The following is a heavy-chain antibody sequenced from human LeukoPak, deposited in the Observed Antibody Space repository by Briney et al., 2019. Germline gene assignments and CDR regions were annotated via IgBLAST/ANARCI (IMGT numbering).Heavy chain of an antibody. Sequence: GGSLRLSCAASGFTFSSYDMRWVRQPPGKGLECVSSISGSGGSTYYADSVKGRFTISRDNSKNTLYVQMISLRADDTAVYYCAKQRYYGSGSLSYYDYWGQGTLVTVSS. D-gene: IGHD3-10*01. J-gene: IGHJ4*02. CDR3: AKQRYYGSGSLSYYDY. V-gene: IGHV3-23*01. CDR2: ISGSGGST. CDR1: GFTFSSYD.